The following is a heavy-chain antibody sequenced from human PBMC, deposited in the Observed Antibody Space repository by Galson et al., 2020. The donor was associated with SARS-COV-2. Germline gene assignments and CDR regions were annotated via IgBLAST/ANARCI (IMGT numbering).Heavy chain of an antibody. D-gene: IGHD3-22*01. V-gene: IGHV4-34*01. CDR3: ARGIKAAAITMIVVVIRGVYFDY. J-gene: IGHJ4*02. CDR2: INHSGST. Sequence: SETLSLTCAVYGGSFSGYYWSWIRQPPGKGLEWIGEINHSGSTNYNPSLKSRVTISVDTSKNQFSLKLSPVTAADTAVYYCARGIKAAAITMIVVVIRGVYFDYWGQGTLVTVSS. CDR1: GGSFSGYY.